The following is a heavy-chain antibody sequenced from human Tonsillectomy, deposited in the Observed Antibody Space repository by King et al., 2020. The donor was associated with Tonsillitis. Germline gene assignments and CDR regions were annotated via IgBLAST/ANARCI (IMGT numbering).Heavy chain of an antibody. Sequence: TLKESGPALVKPTQTLTLTCTFSCFSLSTDEMRVSWVRQPPGKALEWLARIDWDDEKFYSTSLMTRLTISRDTSKNQVVLRMTNMDPGDTATYYCTRSQAGSNWFDPWGRGTLVTVSS. CDR1: CFSLSTDEMR. V-gene: IGHV2-70*04. CDR2: IDWDDEK. J-gene: IGHJ5*02. CDR3: TRSQAGSNWFDP.